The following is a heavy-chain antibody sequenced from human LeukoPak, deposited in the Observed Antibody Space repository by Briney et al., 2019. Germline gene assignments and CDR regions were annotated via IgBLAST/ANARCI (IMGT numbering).Heavy chain of an antibody. CDR1: GGSISSGGYY. J-gene: IGHJ4*02. D-gene: IGHD3-10*01. Sequence: SETLSLTCTVSGGSISSGGYYWSWIRQPPGKGLEWIGYIYHSGSTYYNPSLKSRVTISVDRSKNQFSLKLSSVTAADTAVYYCARVGTMVRGVIPPHLDYWGQGTLVTVSS. CDR2: IYHSGST. V-gene: IGHV4-30-2*01. CDR3: ARVGTMVRGVIPPHLDY.